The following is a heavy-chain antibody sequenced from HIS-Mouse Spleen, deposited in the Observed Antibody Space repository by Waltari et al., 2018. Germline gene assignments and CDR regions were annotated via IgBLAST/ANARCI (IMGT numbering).Heavy chain of an antibody. D-gene: IGHD6-13*01. CDR2: IKQDGSEK. V-gene: IGHV3-7*01. CDR1: GFTFASYW. Sequence: EVQLVESGGGLVQPGGSLSLSCPGSGFTFASYWMGWVRQAPGKGLEWVANIKQDGSEKYYVDSVKGRFTISRDNAKNSLYLQMNSLRAEDTAVYYCARGIAAAGGGDYWGQGTLVTVSS. J-gene: IGHJ4*02. CDR3: ARGIAAAGGGDY.